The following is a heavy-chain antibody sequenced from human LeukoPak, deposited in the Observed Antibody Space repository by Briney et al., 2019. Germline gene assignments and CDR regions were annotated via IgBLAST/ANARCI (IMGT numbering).Heavy chain of an antibody. CDR3: ARDREGSRDAFDI. CDR2: IKQDGSEK. D-gene: IGHD1-26*01. V-gene: IGHV3-7*01. Sequence: GSLRLSGAASRFTCSSYCMSWHRPAPGKELEWVANIKQDGSEKVYGDSVKGRFTISRDNATNSLYLQMNSLRAEDTAVYYCARDREGSRDAFDIWGQGTMVTVSS. CDR1: RFTCSSYC. J-gene: IGHJ3*02.